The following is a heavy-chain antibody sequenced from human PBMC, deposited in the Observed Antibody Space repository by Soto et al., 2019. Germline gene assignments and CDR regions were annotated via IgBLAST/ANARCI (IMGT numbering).Heavy chain of an antibody. D-gene: IGHD6-13*01. CDR1: GGTFSSYT. Sequence: QVQLVQSGAEVKKPGSSVKVSCKASGGTFSSYTISWVRQAPGQGLEWMGRIIPILGIANYAQKFQGRVTITADKSTSTAYMELSSLRSEDTAVYYCARDFPQGIAAAGGYYYYGMDVWGQGTTVTVSS. V-gene: IGHV1-69*08. CDR3: ARDFPQGIAAAGGYYYYGMDV. CDR2: IIPILGIA. J-gene: IGHJ6*02.